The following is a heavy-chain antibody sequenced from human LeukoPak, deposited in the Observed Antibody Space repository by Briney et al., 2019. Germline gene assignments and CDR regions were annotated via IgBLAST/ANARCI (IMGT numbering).Heavy chain of an antibody. D-gene: IGHD2-21*02. Sequence: PGGSLRLSCAVSGLTFSSYGMTWVRQAPGKGLEWVSVIYSGGSTYYADSVKGRFTISRDNSKNTLYLQMNSLRAEDTAVYYCARHYCGGDCYLDYWGQGTLVTVSS. CDR1: GLTFSSYG. V-gene: IGHV3-66*04. CDR3: ARHYCGGDCYLDY. J-gene: IGHJ4*02. CDR2: IYSGGST.